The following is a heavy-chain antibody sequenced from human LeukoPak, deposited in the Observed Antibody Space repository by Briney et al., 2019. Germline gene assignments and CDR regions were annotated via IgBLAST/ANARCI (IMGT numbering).Heavy chain of an antibody. CDR1: GYTFTSYG. Sequence: GASVKVSCKASGYTFTSYGISWVRQAPGQGLEWMGWISAYNGNTNYAQKLQGRVTMTTDTSTSTAYMELRSLRSDDTAVYYCARTKGITIFGVVIRSPNFDYWGQGTLVTVSS. CDR3: ARTKGITIFGVVIRSPNFDY. V-gene: IGHV1-18*01. CDR2: ISAYNGNT. D-gene: IGHD3-3*01. J-gene: IGHJ4*02.